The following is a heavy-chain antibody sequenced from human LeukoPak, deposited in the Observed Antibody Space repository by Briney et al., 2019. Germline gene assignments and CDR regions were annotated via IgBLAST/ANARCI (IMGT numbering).Heavy chain of an antibody. CDR1: GGTFCSYA. J-gene: IGHJ1*01. CDR2: IIPIFGTA. Sequence: ASVKVSCKASGGTFCSYAISWVRQAPGQGLEWMGGIIPIFGTAKYAQKFQGRVTITADESTSTAYMELSSLRSEDTAVYYCARDSSDFRNLIPHWGQGTLVTVSS. CDR3: ARDSSDFRNLIPH. V-gene: IGHV1-69*13. D-gene: IGHD1-14*01.